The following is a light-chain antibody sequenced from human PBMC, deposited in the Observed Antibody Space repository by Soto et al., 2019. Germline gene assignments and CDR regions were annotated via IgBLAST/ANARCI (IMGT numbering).Light chain of an antibody. CDR1: QSVTSY. J-gene: IGKJ4*01. CDR2: DAS. CDR3: QQRSNWPLT. V-gene: IGKV3-11*01. Sequence: EIVLTQSPATLSLSPGERATLSCRASQSVTSYLAWYQQKPGQAPRLLIYDASTRATGIPARFAGSGSGTDFTLTISSLEPEDFAVYHCQQRSNWPLTFGGGTKVDFK.